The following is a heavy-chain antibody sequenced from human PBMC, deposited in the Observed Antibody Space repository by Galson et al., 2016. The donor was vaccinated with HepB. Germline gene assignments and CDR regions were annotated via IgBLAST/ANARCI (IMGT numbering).Heavy chain of an antibody. CDR3: ARRSGVAATDYYYYYMYV. V-gene: IGHV5-10-1*01. D-gene: IGHD2-15*01. J-gene: IGHJ6*03. Sequence: QSGAEVKKPGESLRISCKGSGYSFTNYWITWVRQMPGKGLEWLGTIDPSDSYPHYSPSFQGHVTISADTSISTAYLQWSSLKASDTAMYYCARRSGVAATDYYYYYMYVWGKGTTVTVSS. CDR1: GYSFTNYW. CDR2: IDPSDSYP.